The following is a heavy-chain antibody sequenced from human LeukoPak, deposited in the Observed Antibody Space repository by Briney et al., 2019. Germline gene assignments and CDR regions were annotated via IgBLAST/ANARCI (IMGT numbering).Heavy chain of an antibody. CDR3: AKDEAAGTYSLTYFDY. Sequence: GGSLRLSCASSGFTFSSYAMSWVRQAPGKGLEWVSAISGSGGSTYYADSVKGRFTISRDNSKNTLYLQMNSLRAEDTAVYYCAKDEAAGTYSLTYFDYWGQGTLVTVSS. D-gene: IGHD6-13*01. V-gene: IGHV3-23*01. CDR1: GFTFSSYA. J-gene: IGHJ4*02. CDR2: ISGSGGST.